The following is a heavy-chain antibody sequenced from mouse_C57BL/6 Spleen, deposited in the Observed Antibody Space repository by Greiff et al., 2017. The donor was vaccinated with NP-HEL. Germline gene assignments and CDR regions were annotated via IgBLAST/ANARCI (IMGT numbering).Heavy chain of an antibody. CDR3: TRNYGSRYDWYFDV. J-gene: IGHJ1*03. V-gene: IGHV6-6*01. Sequence: EVKVEESGGGLVQPGGSMKLSCAASGFTFSDAGMDWVRQSPEKGLEWVAEIRNKANNHATYYAESVKGRFTISRDDSKSSVYLQMNSLRAEDTGIYYCTRNYGSRYDWYFDVWGTGTTVTVSS. CDR1: GFTFSDAG. CDR2: IRNKANNHAT. D-gene: IGHD1-1*01.